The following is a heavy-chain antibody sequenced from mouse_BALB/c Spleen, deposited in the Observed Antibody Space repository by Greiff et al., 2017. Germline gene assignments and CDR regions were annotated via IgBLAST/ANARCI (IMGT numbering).Heavy chain of an antibody. CDR3: AREGDGNYVGAWFAY. J-gene: IGHJ3*01. Sequence: EVQVVESGPELVKPGASVKISCKASGYTFTDYYMHWVKQSHGKSLEWIGYIYPYNGGTGYNQKFKSKATLTVDNSSSTAYMELRSLTSEDSAVYYCAREGDGNYVGAWFAYWGQGTLVTVSA. V-gene: IGHV1S29*02. D-gene: IGHD2-1*01. CDR2: IYPYNGGT. CDR1: GYTFTDYY.